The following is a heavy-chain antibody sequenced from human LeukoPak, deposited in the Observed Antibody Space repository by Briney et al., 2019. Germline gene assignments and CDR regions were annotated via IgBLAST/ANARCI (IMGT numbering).Heavy chain of an antibody. CDR1: GGSMSSYY. D-gene: IGHD4-17*01. V-gene: IGHV4-59*12. Sequence: SETLSLTCTVSGGSMSSYYWSWIRQPPGKGLEWIGYIYYSGSTNYGPSLKSRVTISVDKSKNQFSLKLSSVTAADTAVYYCARKGYGDYNRNFHYWGQGTLVTVSS. CDR2: IYYSGST. CDR3: ARKGYGDYNRNFHY. J-gene: IGHJ4*02.